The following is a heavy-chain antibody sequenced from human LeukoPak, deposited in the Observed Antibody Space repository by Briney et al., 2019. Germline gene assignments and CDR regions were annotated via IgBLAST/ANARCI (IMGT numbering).Heavy chain of an antibody. D-gene: IGHD3-10*01. J-gene: IGHJ4*02. CDR2: ISWNSGSI. V-gene: IGHV3-9*03. CDR3: AKDFSYGSGSYYYYFDY. Sequence: GRSLRLSCAASGFTFDDYAMHWVRQAPGKGLEWVSGISWNSGSIGYADSVKGRFTISRDNAKNSLYLQMNSLRAEDMALYYCAKDFSYGSGSYYYYFDYWGQGTLVTVSS. CDR1: GFTFDDYA.